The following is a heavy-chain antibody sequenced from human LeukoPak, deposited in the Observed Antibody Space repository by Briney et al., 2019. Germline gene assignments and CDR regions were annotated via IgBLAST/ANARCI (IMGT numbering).Heavy chain of an antibody. CDR1: GFTLSTYS. CDR3: ARGRSGSYGDAFDI. J-gene: IGHJ3*02. D-gene: IGHD1-26*01. Sequence: PGGSLRLSCAASGFTLSTYSMNWVRQAPGEGLEWGSSISSSGTYVYYPDSVKGRFTISRDNAKSSLYLQMNSLRAEDTAVYSCARGRSGSYGDAFDIWGQGTMVTVSS. CDR2: ISSSGTYV. V-gene: IGHV3-21*01.